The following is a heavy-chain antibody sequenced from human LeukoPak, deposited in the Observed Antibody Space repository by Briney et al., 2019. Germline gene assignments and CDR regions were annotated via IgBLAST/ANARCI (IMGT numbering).Heavy chain of an antibody. CDR1: GFTFSSYS. Sequence: LSGGSLRLSCAASGFTFSSYSMNWVRQAPGKGLEWVSYITGGSYTIYYAQSVRGRFTISRDNAKNSLYLQMNSLRAEDTALYYCAKGNYYDSSGYYGDGNYFDYWGQGTLVTVSS. D-gene: IGHD3-22*01. CDR2: ITGGSYTI. CDR3: AKGNYYDSSGYYGDGNYFDY. V-gene: IGHV3-48*01. J-gene: IGHJ4*02.